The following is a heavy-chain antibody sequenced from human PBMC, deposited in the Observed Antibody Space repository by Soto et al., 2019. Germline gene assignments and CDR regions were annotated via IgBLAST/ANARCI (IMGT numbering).Heavy chain of an antibody. J-gene: IGHJ6*02. CDR1: GGSFSGYY. CDR2: INHSGST. Sequence: SETLSLTCAVYGGSFSGYYWSWIRQPPGKGLEWIGEINHSGSTNYNPSLKSRVTISVDTSKNQFSLKLSSVTAADTAVYYCARGKAKIDFWSGQSFYFYGMDVWGQGTTVTVSS. CDR3: ARGKAKIDFWSGQSFYFYGMDV. V-gene: IGHV4-34*01. D-gene: IGHD3-3*01.